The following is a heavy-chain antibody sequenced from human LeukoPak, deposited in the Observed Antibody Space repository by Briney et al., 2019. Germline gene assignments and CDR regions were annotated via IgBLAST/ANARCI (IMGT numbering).Heavy chain of an antibody. V-gene: IGHV3-7*01. Sequence: PGGSLRLSCAASGFTFRSHWMSWVRQAPGKGLEWVANIKEDGSETSYVDSVEGRFTISRDNAKNSLDLQMNSLRAEDTAVYYCARGVGGADYWAQGTLVTVSS. CDR2: IKEDGSET. J-gene: IGHJ4*02. D-gene: IGHD2-21*01. CDR3: ARGVGGADY. CDR1: GFTFRSHW.